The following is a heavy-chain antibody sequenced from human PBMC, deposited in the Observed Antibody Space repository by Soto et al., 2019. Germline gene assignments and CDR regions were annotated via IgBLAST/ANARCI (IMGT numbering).Heavy chain of an antibody. CDR2: IRGSDGGT. CDR1: GFTFSLYA. J-gene: IGHJ4*02. CDR3: ARDQELPEY. V-gene: IGHV3-23*01. Sequence: EVELLESGGGLVQPGGSLRLSCAASGFTFSLYAMSWVRQAPGKGLEWVSHIRGSDGGTYYADSVKGRFTISRDNSKNTLYLQMNSLRAEDSAVYYCARDQELPEYWGQGTLVTVSS. D-gene: IGHD6-13*01.